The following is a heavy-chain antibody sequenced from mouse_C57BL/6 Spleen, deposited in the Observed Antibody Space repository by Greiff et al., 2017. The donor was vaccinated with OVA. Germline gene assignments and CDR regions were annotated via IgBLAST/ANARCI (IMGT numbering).Heavy chain of an antibody. CDR2: ISGGGGNT. CDR3: ARREGLTGYMDY. D-gene: IGHD4-1*01. Sequence: DVKLVESGGGLVKPGGSLKLSCAASGFTFSSYTMSWVRQTPEQRLEWVATISGGGGNTYYPDSVKGRFTITRDNAKNTLYLQMSSLRSEDTALYYCARREGLTGYMDYWGQGTSVTVSS. V-gene: IGHV5-9*01. J-gene: IGHJ4*01. CDR1: GFTFSSYT.